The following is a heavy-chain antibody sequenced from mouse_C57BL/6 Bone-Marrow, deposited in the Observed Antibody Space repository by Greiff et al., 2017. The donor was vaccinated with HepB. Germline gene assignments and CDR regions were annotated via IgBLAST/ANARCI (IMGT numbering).Heavy chain of an antibody. V-gene: IGHV1-81*01. CDR1: GYTFTSYG. Sequence: VKLVESGAELARPGASVKLSCKASGYTFTSYGISWVKQSTGQGLEWIGEIYPRSGNTYYNEKFKGKATLTADKSSSTAYMELRSLTSEDSAVYFCASPNYGSSYVDYFDYWGQGTTLTVSS. CDR3: ASPNYGSSYVDYFDY. CDR2: IYPRSGNT. D-gene: IGHD1-1*01. J-gene: IGHJ2*01.